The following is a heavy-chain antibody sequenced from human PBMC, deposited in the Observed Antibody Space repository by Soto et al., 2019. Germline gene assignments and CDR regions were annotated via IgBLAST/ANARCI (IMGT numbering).Heavy chain of an antibody. D-gene: IGHD6-19*01. CDR2: INPSGGST. Sequence: QVQLVQSGAEVKKPGASVKVSCKASGYTFTSYYMHWVRQAPGQGLEWMGIINPSGGSTSYAQKFQGRVTMTRDTSTSTVYMELSSLRSEDTAVYYCAREPYSSGWDGGFDYWGQGTLVTVSS. CDR1: GYTFTSYY. J-gene: IGHJ4*02. V-gene: IGHV1-46*01. CDR3: AREPYSSGWDGGFDY.